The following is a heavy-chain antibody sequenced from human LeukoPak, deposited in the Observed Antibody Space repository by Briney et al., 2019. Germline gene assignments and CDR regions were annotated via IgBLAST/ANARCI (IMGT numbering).Heavy chain of an antibody. CDR2: ISGSGGST. V-gene: IGHV3-23*01. D-gene: IGHD6-13*01. CDR3: AKGIAAAVYYFDY. Sequence: PGGSLRLSCAASGFTFGSYAMSWVRQAPGKGLKWVSAISGSGGSTYYADSVKGRFTISRDNSKNTLYLQMNSLRAEDTAVYYCAKGIAAAVYYFDYWGQGTLVTVSS. CDR1: GFTFGSYA. J-gene: IGHJ4*02.